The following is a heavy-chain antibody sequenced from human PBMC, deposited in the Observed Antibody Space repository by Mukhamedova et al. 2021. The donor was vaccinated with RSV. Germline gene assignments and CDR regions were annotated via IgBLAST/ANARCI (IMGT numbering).Heavy chain of an antibody. CDR3: ARVAFCGIDCFLGSDS. J-gene: IGHJ4*02. Sequence: DSVQGRLIISRDNAKNTLYLQMNSLRAEDTAVYYCARVAFCGIDCFLGSDSWGQGTLVTVSS. D-gene: IGHD2-21*02. V-gene: IGHV3-74*01.